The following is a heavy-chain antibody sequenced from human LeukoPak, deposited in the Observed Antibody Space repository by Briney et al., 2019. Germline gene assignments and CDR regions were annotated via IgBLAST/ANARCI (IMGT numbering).Heavy chain of an antibody. V-gene: IGHV3-48*02. Sequence: GGSLRISCEVSGFTFKNYWMTWVRQAPGKGLEWVSYISSSSSTIYYADSVKGRFTISRDNAKNSLYLQMNSLRDEDTAVYYCARDLRGYSYGYNWGQGTLVTVSS. D-gene: IGHD5-18*01. CDR2: ISSSSSTI. CDR3: ARDLRGYSYGYN. J-gene: IGHJ4*02. CDR1: GFTFKNYW.